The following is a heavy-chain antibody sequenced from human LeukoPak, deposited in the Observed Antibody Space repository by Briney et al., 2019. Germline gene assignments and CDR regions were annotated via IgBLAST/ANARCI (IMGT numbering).Heavy chain of an antibody. V-gene: IGHV4-39*01. J-gene: IGHJ2*01. D-gene: IGHD1-26*01. CDR1: GGSISSSSYY. CDR3: ARRVYSGSYNWYFDL. CDR2: ISYSGST. Sequence: PSETLSLTCTVSGGSISSSSYYWGWIRQPPGKGLEWIGSISYSGSTYNNPSLKSRVTISVDTSKNQFSLKLSSVTAPDTAVYYCARRVYSGSYNWYFDLWGRGTLVTVSS.